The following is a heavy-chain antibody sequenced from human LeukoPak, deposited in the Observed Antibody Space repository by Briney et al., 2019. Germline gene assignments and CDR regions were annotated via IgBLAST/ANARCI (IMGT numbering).Heavy chain of an antibody. J-gene: IGHJ6*02. Sequence: SGTLSLTCTVSGGSISSNYWSWIRQPPGKGLEWIGYIYYSGGTNYSPSLKSRVTISVDTSKNQFSLKLSSVTAADTAVYYCARDRVGYYYDSSGYYKSTHYGMDVWGQGTTVTVS. V-gene: IGHV4-59*01. CDR2: IYYSGGT. CDR3: ARDRVGYYYDSSGYYKSTHYGMDV. CDR1: GGSISSNY. D-gene: IGHD3-22*01.